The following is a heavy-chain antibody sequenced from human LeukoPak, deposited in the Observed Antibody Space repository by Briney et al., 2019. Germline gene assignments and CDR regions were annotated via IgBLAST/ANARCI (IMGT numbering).Heavy chain of an antibody. CDR1: GGSFSGYY. CDR3: ASRVGAISFWFDP. CDR2: INHSGST. V-gene: IGHV4-34*01. J-gene: IGHJ5*02. D-gene: IGHD1-26*01. Sequence: SETLSLTCAVYGGSFSGYYWSWIRQPPGKGLEWIGEINHSGSTNYNPSLKSRVTISVDTSKNQFSLKLSSVTAADTAVYCCASRVGAISFWFDPWGQGTLVTVSS.